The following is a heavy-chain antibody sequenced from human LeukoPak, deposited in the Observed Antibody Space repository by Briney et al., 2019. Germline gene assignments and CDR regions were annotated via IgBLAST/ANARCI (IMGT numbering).Heavy chain of an antibody. CDR3: ARDRGDILSGLYMDV. Sequence: GASVKVSCKASGYTFTRYGVSWVRQAPGQGLECMGWISAYNGHTNYAQKFQGRVTMTTDTSTSAASMELRSLRSDDTAVYYCARDRGDILSGLYMDVWGKGTTVTVSS. V-gene: IGHV1-18*01. D-gene: IGHD3-9*01. J-gene: IGHJ6*03. CDR2: ISAYNGHT. CDR1: GYTFTRYG.